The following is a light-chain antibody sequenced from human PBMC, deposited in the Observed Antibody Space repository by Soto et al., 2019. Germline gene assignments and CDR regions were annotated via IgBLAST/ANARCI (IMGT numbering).Light chain of an antibody. CDR3: QQYGSSQLT. Sequence: ENVLTPAPAPPSFSPGEKDTPSCGASQSVCSSSLTWYQQKPGLAPRLLIYDASSRATGIPDRFSGSGSGTDFTLTISRLEPEDFAVYYCQQYGSSQLTFGGGTKVDIK. CDR2: DAS. CDR1: QSVCSSS. J-gene: IGKJ4*01. V-gene: IGKV3D-20*01.